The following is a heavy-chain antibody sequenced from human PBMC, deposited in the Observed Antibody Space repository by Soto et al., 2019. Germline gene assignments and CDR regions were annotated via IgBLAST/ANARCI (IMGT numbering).Heavy chain of an antibody. D-gene: IGHD3-22*01. CDR1: GGSISSSSYY. J-gene: IGHJ4*02. CDR2: IYYSGST. V-gene: IGHV4-39*01. Sequence: SETLSLTCTVSGGSISSSSYYWGWIRQPPGKGLEWIGSIYYSGSTYYNPSLKSRVTISVDTSKNQFSLKLSSVPAADTAVYYCARQRAEYYYDSSGYSFDYWGQGTLVTVSS. CDR3: ARQRAEYYYDSSGYSFDY.